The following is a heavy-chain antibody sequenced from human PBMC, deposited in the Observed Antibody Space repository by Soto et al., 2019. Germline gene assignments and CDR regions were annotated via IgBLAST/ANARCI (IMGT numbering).Heavy chain of an antibody. J-gene: IGHJ5*02. V-gene: IGHV4-34*01. CDR1: GGSISSYH. Sequence: SETLSLTCVVSGGSISSYHWAWIRQTPVKGLEWIGEIDENGSARYNPSLQGRVTLSLDTPKNQLSLSLTSVTAADTAIYYCALERRASNFLPRWFDPWGQGTLVTVSS. CDR3: ALERRASNFLPRWFDP. CDR2: IDENGSA.